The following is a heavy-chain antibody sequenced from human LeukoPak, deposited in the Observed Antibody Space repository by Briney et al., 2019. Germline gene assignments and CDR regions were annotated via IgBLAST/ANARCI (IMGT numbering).Heavy chain of an antibody. CDR1: GGTFSSYA. CDR2: IIPIFGTA. CDR3: ARDLGYHPNYYDSSGYYY. Sequence: SVKVSRKASGGTFSSYAISWVRQASGQGLEWMGGIIPIFGTANYAQKFQGRVTITTDESTSTAYMELSSLRSEDTAVYYCARDLGYHPNYYDSSGYYYWGQGTLVTVSS. V-gene: IGHV1-69*05. J-gene: IGHJ4*02. D-gene: IGHD3-22*01.